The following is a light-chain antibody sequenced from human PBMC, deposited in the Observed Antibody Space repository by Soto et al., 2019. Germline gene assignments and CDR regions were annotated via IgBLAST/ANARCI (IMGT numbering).Light chain of an antibody. Sequence: QSVLTQPASVSGSPGQSITISCTGTSSDIGAYNYVSWQQQHPDKAPKYLIYEVNNRPSGVSDRFSGSKSGNTASLTISGLQADDEADYYCSSYTSSNTVIFGGGTQLTVL. V-gene: IGLV2-14*01. CDR3: SSYTSSNTVI. CDR2: EVN. J-gene: IGLJ2*01. CDR1: SSDIGAYNY.